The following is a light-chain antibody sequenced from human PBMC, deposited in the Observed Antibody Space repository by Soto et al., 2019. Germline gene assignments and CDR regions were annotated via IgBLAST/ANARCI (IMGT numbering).Light chain of an antibody. CDR3: QHYDGSPRP. CDR1: QRFRSNS. V-gene: IGKV3-20*01. CDR2: GVL. Sequence: ETVLTQSPGTVSLYPGERATLSCPTSQRFRSNSFAWYQQKPGPAPWLVVYGVLNRATVIPDRFSGSGSGPDFTLPISVLETPDSAVYYRQHYDGSPRPLGQGTKMQI. J-gene: IGKJ2*01.